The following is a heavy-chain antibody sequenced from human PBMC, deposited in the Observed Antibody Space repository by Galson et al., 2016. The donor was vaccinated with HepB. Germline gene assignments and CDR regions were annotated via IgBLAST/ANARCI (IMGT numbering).Heavy chain of an antibody. V-gene: IGHV5-10-1*01. D-gene: IGHD6-13*01. CDR2: IDPVDSYT. Sequence: QSGAEVKKTGESLTISCKGSAYSFASFWIAWVRQMPGKGLEWMGRIDPVDSYTNYSPSFQGHVTISVDKSTTTAYLQWSSLKASDTAMYFCARPATGHTSSLDYWGQGTLVTVSS. CDR3: ARPATGHTSSLDY. CDR1: AYSFASFW. J-gene: IGHJ4*02.